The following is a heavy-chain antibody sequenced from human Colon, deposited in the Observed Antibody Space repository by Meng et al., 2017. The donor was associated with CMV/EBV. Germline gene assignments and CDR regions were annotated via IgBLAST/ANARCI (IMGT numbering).Heavy chain of an antibody. Sequence: SVQDTCKDSGGIFSHSAITWVRQAPGHGLEWMGGTIPIIGRPNHAPKFQGRVKITADITTSTAYMELSSLTSEDTAVYYCARGSPQIEHYYDSPYNWFDPWGQGTLVTVSS. CDR1: GGIFSHSA. CDR2: TIPIIGRP. D-gene: IGHD3-22*01. V-gene: IGHV1-69*10. J-gene: IGHJ5*02. CDR3: ARGSPQIEHYYDSPYNWFDP.